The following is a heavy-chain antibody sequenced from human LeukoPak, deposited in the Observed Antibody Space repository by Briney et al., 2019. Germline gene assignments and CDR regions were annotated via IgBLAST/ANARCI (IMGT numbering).Heavy chain of an antibody. J-gene: IGHJ5*02. V-gene: IGHV4-31*03. CDR1: GGSISSGGYY. D-gene: IGHD6-13*01. CDR2: IYYSGST. Sequence: SQTLSLTCTVSGGSISSGGYYWSWIRQHPGKGLEWIGYIYYSGSTYYNPSLKSRVTISADTSKNQFSLKLSSVTAADTAVYYCARNLGIAAAGTPNWFDPWGQGTLVTVSS. CDR3: ARNLGIAAAGTPNWFDP.